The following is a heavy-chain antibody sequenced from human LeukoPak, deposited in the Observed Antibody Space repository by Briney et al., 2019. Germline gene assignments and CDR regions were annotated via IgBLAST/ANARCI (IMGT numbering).Heavy chain of an antibody. V-gene: IGHV4-59*01. Sequence: SETLSLTCAVYGGSFSGYYWSWIRQPPGKGLEWIGYIYYSGSTNYNPSLKSRVTISVDTSKNQFSLKLSSVTAADTAVYYCARLTYSSTLSFDYWGQGTLVTVSS. CDR1: GGSFSGYY. CDR2: IYYSGST. J-gene: IGHJ4*02. CDR3: ARLTYSSTLSFDY. D-gene: IGHD6-13*01.